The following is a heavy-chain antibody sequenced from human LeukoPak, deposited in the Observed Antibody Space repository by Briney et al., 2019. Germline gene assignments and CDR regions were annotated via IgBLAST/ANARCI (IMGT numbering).Heavy chain of an antibody. J-gene: IGHJ6*02. CDR1: GGSISSSNW. Sequence: SETLSLTCAVSGGSISSSNWWSWVRQPPGKGLEWIGEIYHSGSTNYNPSLKSRVTISVDKSKNQFSLKLSSVAAADTAVYYCASWNGDYYYYYGMDVWGQGTTVTVSS. CDR2: IYHSGST. D-gene: IGHD4-17*01. CDR3: ASWNGDYYYYYGMDV. V-gene: IGHV4-4*02.